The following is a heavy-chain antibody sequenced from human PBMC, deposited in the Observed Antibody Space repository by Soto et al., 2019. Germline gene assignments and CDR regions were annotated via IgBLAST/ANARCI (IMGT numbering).Heavy chain of an antibody. Sequence: QVQLVQSGAEVKKPGASVKVSCKASGYTFTSYYVHWVRQAPGQGLEWMGWINPNSGGTNYAQKFQGWVTLTRDTSITTAYMELSRLTSDDTAVYYCARDAIYNSYGTYFDYWGQGSLVTVSS. D-gene: IGHD5-18*01. CDR1: GYTFTSYY. J-gene: IGHJ4*02. V-gene: IGHV1-2*04. CDR3: ARDAIYNSYGTYFDY. CDR2: INPNSGGT.